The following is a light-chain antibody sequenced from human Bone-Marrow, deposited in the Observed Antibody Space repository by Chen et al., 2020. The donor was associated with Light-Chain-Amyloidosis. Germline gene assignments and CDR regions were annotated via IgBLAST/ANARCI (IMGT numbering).Light chain of an antibody. Sequence: SYVLTQPSSVSVAPGQTATIACGGNNIGTTSLHWYQPTPGQAPLLVVDDDSDRPSGIPERLAGSNSGNTATLTISRVEAGDEADYYCQVWDRSSDRPVFGGVTKLTVL. CDR3: QVWDRSSDRPV. J-gene: IGLJ3*02. CDR2: DDS. CDR1: NIGTTS. V-gene: IGLV3-21*02.